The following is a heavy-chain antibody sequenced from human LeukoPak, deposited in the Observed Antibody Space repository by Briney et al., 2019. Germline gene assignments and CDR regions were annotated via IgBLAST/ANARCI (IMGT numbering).Heavy chain of an antibody. CDR1: GFTFSRYW. J-gene: IGHJ4*02. V-gene: IGHV3-7*01. CDR2: IKQDGSEK. Sequence: GGSLRLSCAASGFTFSRYWISWVRQAPGKGLEWVANIKQDGSEKSYVDSVKGRFTISRDNAKNSLYLQMDSLRAEDTAVYYCAREMEDFDYWGQGSLVTVSS. CDR3: AREMEDFDY. D-gene: IGHD2-8*01.